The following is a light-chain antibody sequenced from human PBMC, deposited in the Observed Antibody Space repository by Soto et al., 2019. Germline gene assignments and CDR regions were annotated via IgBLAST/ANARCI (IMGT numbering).Light chain of an antibody. CDR1: SGHSNYA. V-gene: IGLV4-69*01. CDR2: LNSDGIH. CDR3: QTWGTGIQV. Sequence: QPVLTQSPSASASLGASVKLTCTLSSGHSNYAIAWHQQQPEKGPRYLMKLNSDGIHSKGDGIPDRFSGSSSGAERYLTISSLQYEDEADYYCQTWGTGIQVFGTGTKLTVL. J-gene: IGLJ1*01.